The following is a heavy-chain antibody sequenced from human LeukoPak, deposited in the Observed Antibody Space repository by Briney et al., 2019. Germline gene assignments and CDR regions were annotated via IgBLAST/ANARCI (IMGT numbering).Heavy chain of an antibody. CDR2: ISSSSSII. CDR3: ARDRYYGSGDYQTAGGCFDC. V-gene: IGHV3-48*02. Sequence: PGGSLRLSCAASGFTFSTYSMNWVRQAPGKGLEWVSYISSSSSIIYYTDSVKGRFTISRDNAKTSLYLQMNSLRDEDTAVYYCARDRYYGSGDYQTAGGCFDCWGQGTLVTVSP. CDR1: GFTFSTYS. D-gene: IGHD3-10*01. J-gene: IGHJ4*02.